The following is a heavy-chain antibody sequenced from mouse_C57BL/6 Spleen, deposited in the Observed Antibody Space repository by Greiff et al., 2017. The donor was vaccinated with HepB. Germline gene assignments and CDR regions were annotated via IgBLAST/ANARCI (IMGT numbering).Heavy chain of an antibody. CDR1: GFSLTSYG. Sequence: VQLKESGPGLVQPSQSLSITCTVSGFSLTSYGVHWVRQSPGKGLEWLGVIWSGGSTDYNAAFISRLSISKDNSKSQVFFKMNSLQADDTAIYYCARGPSGAWFAYWGQGTLVTVSA. D-gene: IGHD6-1*01. CDR2: IWSGGST. V-gene: IGHV2-2*01. CDR3: ARGPSGAWFAY. J-gene: IGHJ3*01.